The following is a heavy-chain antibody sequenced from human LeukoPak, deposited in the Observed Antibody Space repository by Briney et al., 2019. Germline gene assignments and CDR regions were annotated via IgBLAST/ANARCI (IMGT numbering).Heavy chain of an antibody. CDR2: IRNKANSYTT. Sequence: PGGSLRLSCAASGFTFSDHYMDWVRQAPGKGLEWVGRIRNKANSYTTEYAASVKGRFTISRDDSKTSVSLQMSSLKTEDTAMYYCARSSSDGYHLFDYWGQGTVVTVSS. CDR1: GFTFSDHY. V-gene: IGHV3-72*01. D-gene: IGHD6-25*01. J-gene: IGHJ4*02. CDR3: ARSSSDGYHLFDY.